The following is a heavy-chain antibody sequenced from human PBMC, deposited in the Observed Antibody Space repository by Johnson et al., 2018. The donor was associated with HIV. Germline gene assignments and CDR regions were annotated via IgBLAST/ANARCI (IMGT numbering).Heavy chain of an antibody. V-gene: IGHV3-20*04. D-gene: IGHD6-13*01. CDR1: GFTFDDYG. CDR3: ARGKGAAVGLDAFDI. CDR2: INWNGGST. Sequence: VESGGGVVRPGGSLRLSCAASGFTFDDYGMSWVRQAPGKGLEWVSGINWNGGSTDYADSVKGRFTVSRDNAKNSLYLQMNSLRVEDTAFYYCARGKGAAVGLDAFDIWGQGTMVTVSS. J-gene: IGHJ3*02.